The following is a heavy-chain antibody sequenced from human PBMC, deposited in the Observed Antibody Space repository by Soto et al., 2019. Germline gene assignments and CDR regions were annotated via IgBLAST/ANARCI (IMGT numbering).Heavy chain of an antibody. CDR1: GGSISSGGYY. CDR2: IYYSGST. CDR3: ARAAATMVRGNWFDP. J-gene: IGHJ5*02. V-gene: IGHV4-31*03. D-gene: IGHD3-10*01. Sequence: QVQLQESGPGLVKPSQTLSLTCTVSGGSISSGGYYWSWIRQHPGKGLEWIGYIYYSGSTYYNPSLKSGVTISVDTSKNPFSLKLSSVTAADTAVYYCARAAATMVRGNWFDPWGQGTLVTVSS.